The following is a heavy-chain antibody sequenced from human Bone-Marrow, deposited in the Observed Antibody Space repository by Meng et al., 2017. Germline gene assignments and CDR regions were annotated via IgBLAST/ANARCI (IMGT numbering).Heavy chain of an antibody. CDR1: GFSVSSNY. Sequence: VETEGGSSQPGWSLRPVWEASGFSVSSNYMSWVRQAPGKGLEWISVIYSGGSTYYADSVKGRFTISRDNSKNTLYLQMNSLRAEDTAVYYCARGRSGYFDYWGQGTLVTVSS. CDR2: IYSGGST. V-gene: IGHV3-53*02. D-gene: IGHD3-3*01. CDR3: ARGRSGYFDY. J-gene: IGHJ4*02.